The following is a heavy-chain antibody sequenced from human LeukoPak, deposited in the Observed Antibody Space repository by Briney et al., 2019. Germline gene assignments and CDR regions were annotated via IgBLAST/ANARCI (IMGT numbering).Heavy chain of an antibody. Sequence: GASVKVSCKASGYTFTSYYMYWVRQAPGQGLEWMGWINPNSGGTNYAQKFQGRVTMTRDTSISTAYMELSRLRSDNTAVYYCARSEIIVGATGDAFDIWGQGTMVTVSS. J-gene: IGHJ3*02. CDR1: GYTFTSYY. CDR3: ARSEIIVGATGDAFDI. D-gene: IGHD1-26*01. CDR2: INPNSGGT. V-gene: IGHV1-2*02.